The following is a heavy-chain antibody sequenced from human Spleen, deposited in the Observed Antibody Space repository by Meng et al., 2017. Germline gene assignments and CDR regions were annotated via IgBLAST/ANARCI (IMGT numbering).Heavy chain of an antibody. CDR3: ARHSGDGGLGY. CDR1: GYTFTDHY. CDR2: INPNSGAT. D-gene: IGHD4-17*01. Sequence: ASVKVSCKASGYTFTDHYMHWVRQAPGQGLEWMAWINPNSGATKYAKKFQGRVTVSRDTSISTAYMELRSLRSDDTAVYYCARHSGDGGLGYWGQGTRVTVSS. V-gene: IGHV1-2*02. J-gene: IGHJ4*02.